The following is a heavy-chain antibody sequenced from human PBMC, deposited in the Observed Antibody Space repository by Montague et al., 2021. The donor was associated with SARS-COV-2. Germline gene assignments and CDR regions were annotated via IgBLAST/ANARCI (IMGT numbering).Heavy chain of an antibody. D-gene: IGHD3-10*01. Sequence: SETLSLTCTVSGGSVSSSPYYWGWIRQPPGRGLEWVGSISYSGRTYFSPSLKSRLTISADSSENQFSLRLSSVTAADTAVYYCASSYYYGSGTYVYNYYMDVGGKGTTVTVSS. CDR3: ASSYYYGSGTYVYNYYMDV. CDR2: ISYSGRT. J-gene: IGHJ6*03. V-gene: IGHV4-39*01. CDR1: GGSVSSSPYY.